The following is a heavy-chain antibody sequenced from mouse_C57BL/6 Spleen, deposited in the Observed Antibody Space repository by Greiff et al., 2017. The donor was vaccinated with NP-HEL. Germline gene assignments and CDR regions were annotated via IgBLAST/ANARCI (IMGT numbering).Heavy chain of an antibody. Sequence: VQVVESGAELVRPGASVTLSCKASGYTFTDYEMHWVKQTPVHGLEWIGAIDPETGGTAYNQKFKGKAILTADKSSSTAYMELRSLTSEDSAVYYCTRSTTTVVRDYFDDWGQGTTLTVSS. CDR3: TRSTTTVVRDYFDD. V-gene: IGHV1-15*01. D-gene: IGHD1-1*01. J-gene: IGHJ2*01. CDR2: IDPETGGT. CDR1: GYTFTDYE.